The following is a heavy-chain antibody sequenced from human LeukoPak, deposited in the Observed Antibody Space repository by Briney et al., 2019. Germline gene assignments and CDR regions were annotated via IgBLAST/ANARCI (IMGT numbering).Heavy chain of an antibody. CDR2: VYYTGST. Sequence: SQTLSLTCTVSGGSINSGGYYWSWIRQPPGKGLEWIGYVYYTGSTNYNPSLKSRVTISVDTSKNQFSLKLSSVTAADTAVYYCATSSDTASAYWGQGTLVTVSS. V-gene: IGHV4-61*08. CDR3: ATSSDTASAY. J-gene: IGHJ4*02. CDR1: GGSINSGGYY. D-gene: IGHD5-18*01.